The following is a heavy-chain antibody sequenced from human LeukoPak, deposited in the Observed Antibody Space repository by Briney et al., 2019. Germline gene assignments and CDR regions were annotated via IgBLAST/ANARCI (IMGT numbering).Heavy chain of an antibody. CDR1: GGPISSSSYY. J-gene: IGHJ3*02. CDR3: AGRPYYDILTGPDGAFDI. CDR2: IYYSGST. V-gene: IGHV4-39*01. Sequence: SETLSLTCTVSGGPISSSSYYWGWIRQPPGKGLEWIGSIYYSGSTYYNPSLKSRVTISVDTSKNQFSLKLSSVTAADTAVYYCAGRPYYDILTGPDGAFDIWGQGTMVTVSS. D-gene: IGHD3-9*01.